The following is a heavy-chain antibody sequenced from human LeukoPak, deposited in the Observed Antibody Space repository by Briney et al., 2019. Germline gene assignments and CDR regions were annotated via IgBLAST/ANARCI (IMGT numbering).Heavy chain of an antibody. D-gene: IGHD1-26*01. CDR2: MYYSGST. CDR3: ASLYSGSYDTGSFDYFNY. Sequence: SETLSLTCTVSGGSISSYYWSWIRQPPGKGLEWIGYMYYSGSTNYNPYSKSRVTISVDTSKNQFSLKLCSVTAADTAVYYCASLYSGSYDTGSFDYFNYWGQGTLVTVSS. J-gene: IGHJ4*02. V-gene: IGHV4-59*01. CDR1: GGSISSYY.